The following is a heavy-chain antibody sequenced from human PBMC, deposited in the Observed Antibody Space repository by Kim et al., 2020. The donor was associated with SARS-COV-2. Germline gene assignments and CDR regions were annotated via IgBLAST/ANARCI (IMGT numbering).Heavy chain of an antibody. J-gene: IGHJ5*02. CDR2: INPNSGGT. D-gene: IGHD2-15*01. V-gene: IGHV1-2*02. CDR3: ARDCVFSIVGWFDP. Sequence: ASVKVSCKASGYTFTGYYMHWVRQAPGQGLEWMGWINPNSGGTNYAQKFQGRVTMTRDTSISTAYMELSRLRSDDTAVYYCARDCVFSIVGWFDPWGQGTLVTVSA. CDR1: GYTFTGYY.